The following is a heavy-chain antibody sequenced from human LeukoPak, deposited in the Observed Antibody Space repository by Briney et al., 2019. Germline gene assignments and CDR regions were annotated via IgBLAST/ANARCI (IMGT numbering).Heavy chain of an antibody. V-gene: IGHV1-18*01. CDR2: ISAYNGNT. CDR1: GYTLTSYG. Sequence: ASVKVSCKASGYTLTSYGISWVRQAPGQGLEWMGWISAYNGNTNYAQKLQGRVTMTTDTSTSTAYMELRSLRSDDTAVYYCARPQEDCSSTSCYPFWFDPWGQGTLVTVSS. J-gene: IGHJ5*02. D-gene: IGHD2-2*01. CDR3: ARPQEDCSSTSCYPFWFDP.